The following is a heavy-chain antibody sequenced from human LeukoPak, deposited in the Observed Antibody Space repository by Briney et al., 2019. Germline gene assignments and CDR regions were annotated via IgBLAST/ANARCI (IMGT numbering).Heavy chain of an antibody. CDR1: GYSFTTYW. CDR3: ARHHSGWSQAGY. D-gene: IGHD6-19*01. Sequence: RGKSLKISCKGSGYSFTTYWIGWVRQMPGKGVEWMGIIYPGDSDTRYSPSFQGQVTISADKSNSTAYLQWSSLKASDTAMYYCARHHSGWSQAGYWGQGTLVTVSA. CDR2: IYPGDSDT. J-gene: IGHJ4*02. V-gene: IGHV5-51*01.